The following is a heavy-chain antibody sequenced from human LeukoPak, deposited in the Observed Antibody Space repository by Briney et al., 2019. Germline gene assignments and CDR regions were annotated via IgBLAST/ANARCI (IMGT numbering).Heavy chain of an antibody. V-gene: IGHV3-30*04. Sequence: GRSLRLSCAASGLTFSGYALHWVRQAPGKGLEWVAVISYDGSKTYYADSVKGRLTISRDDSKNTLYLQVNSLRGEDTAVYYCARDRIAAASTDWFEHWGQGTLVTVSS. CDR3: ARDRIAAASTDWFEH. J-gene: IGHJ5*02. CDR2: ISYDGSKT. CDR1: GLTFSGYA. D-gene: IGHD6-13*01.